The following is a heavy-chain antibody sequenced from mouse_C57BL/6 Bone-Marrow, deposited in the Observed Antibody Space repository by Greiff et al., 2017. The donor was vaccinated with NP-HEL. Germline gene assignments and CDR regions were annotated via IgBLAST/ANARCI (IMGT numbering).Heavy chain of an antibody. CDR2: IYPGSGNT. V-gene: IGHV1-66*01. CDR3: ARNPYYYGLYYFDY. Sequence: QVQLQQSGPELVKPGASVKISCKASGYSFTSYYIHWVKQRPGQGLEWIGWIYPGSGNTKYNEKFKGKATLTADTSSSTAYMQLSSLTSEDSAVYYCARNPYYYGLYYFDYWGQGTTLTVSS. D-gene: IGHD1-1*01. J-gene: IGHJ2*01. CDR1: GYSFTSYY.